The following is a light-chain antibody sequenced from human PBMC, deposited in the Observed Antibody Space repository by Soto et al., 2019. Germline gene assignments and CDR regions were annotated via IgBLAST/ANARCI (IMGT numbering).Light chain of an antibody. CDR3: QQTYRPPPYT. Sequence: DIQMTQSPSSLSASVGDRVTITCRASQTISNYLNWYQLKPGKAPKLLIYAASTLHSGVPSRFSGGGSGTDFTLTVSSLQPEDFATYYCQQTYRPPPYTFGPGTKLDIK. CDR2: AAS. J-gene: IGKJ2*01. CDR1: QTISNY. V-gene: IGKV1-39*01.